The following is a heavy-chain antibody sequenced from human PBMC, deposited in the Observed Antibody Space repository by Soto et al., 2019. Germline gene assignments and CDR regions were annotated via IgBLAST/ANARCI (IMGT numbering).Heavy chain of an antibody. CDR3: ARGAGYCSGDCWNDYYYAMDV. CDR2: INVGTGNT. CDR1: GYIFTDYA. V-gene: IGHV1-3*01. Sequence: ASVKVSCKASGYIFTDYAIHWVRQAPGQRLEWVGWINVGTGNTKYSQNFQGRVTITRDTSATTAYMELSSLRSEDTAVYYCARGAGYCSGDCWNDYYYAMDVWGQGTTVTVSS. D-gene: IGHD2-21*02. J-gene: IGHJ6*02.